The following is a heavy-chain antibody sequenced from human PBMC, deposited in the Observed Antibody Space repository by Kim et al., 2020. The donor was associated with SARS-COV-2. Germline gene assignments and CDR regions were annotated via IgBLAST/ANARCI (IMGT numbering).Heavy chain of an antibody. V-gene: IGHV1-69*13. CDR3: ARAKDPYYYGSGSRIYYYYYGMDV. CDR2: IIPIFGTA. D-gene: IGHD3-10*01. Sequence: SVKVSCKASGGTFSSYAISWVRQAPGQGLEWMGGIIPIFGTANYAQKFQGRVTITADESTSTAYMELSSLRSEDTAVYYCARAKDPYYYGSGSRIYYYYYGMDVWGQGTTVTVSS. CDR1: GGTFSSYA. J-gene: IGHJ6*02.